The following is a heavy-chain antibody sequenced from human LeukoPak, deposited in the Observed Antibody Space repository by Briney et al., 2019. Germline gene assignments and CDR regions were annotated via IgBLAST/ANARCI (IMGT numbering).Heavy chain of an antibody. V-gene: IGHV1-69*02. CDR1: GGTFSSYT. CDR3: AISGSYSNWFDP. Sequence: GASVKVSCKASGGTFSSYTISWVRQAPGQGLEWMGRIIPILGIANYAQKFQGRVTITADKSTSTAYMELSSLRSEDTAVYYCAISGSYSNWFDPGAREPWSPSPQ. D-gene: IGHD1-26*01. CDR2: IIPILGIA. J-gene: IGHJ5*02.